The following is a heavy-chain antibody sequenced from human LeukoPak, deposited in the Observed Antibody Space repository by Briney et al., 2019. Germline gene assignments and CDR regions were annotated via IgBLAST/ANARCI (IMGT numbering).Heavy chain of an antibody. CDR3: ARHVLPGLNIDY. CDR1: GYSITSYW. D-gene: IGHD3-9*01. J-gene: IGHJ4*02. V-gene: IGHV5-51*01. Sequence: GESLKISCKAPGYSITSYWIGWVRQMPGKGLEWMGIIYPGDSDTRYSPSFQGQVTISADKSISSAYLQWSSLKASDTAIYYCARHVLPGLNIDYWGQGTLVTVSA. CDR2: IYPGDSDT.